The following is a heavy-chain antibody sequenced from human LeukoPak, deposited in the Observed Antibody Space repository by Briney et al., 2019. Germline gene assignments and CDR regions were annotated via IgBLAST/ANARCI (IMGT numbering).Heavy chain of an antibody. CDR3: ATMQWLEGVDWFDP. CDR2: IRYDESNK. D-gene: IGHD6-19*01. CDR1: GFIFSNYG. Sequence: GGSLILSCAASGFIFSNYGMHWVRQAPGKGLEWVAFIRYDESNKFYADSVKGRFTISRDNPKNTLFLQMNSLRAEDTAVYYCATMQWLEGVDWFDPWGQGTLVTVSS. J-gene: IGHJ5*02. V-gene: IGHV3-30*02.